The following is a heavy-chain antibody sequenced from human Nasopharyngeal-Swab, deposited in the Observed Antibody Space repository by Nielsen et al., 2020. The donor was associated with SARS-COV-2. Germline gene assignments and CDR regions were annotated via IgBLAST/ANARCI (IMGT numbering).Heavy chain of an antibody. CDR3: ATYYYDSSGYLVVDY. D-gene: IGHD3-22*01. Sequence: ASVKVSCKVSGYTFTSYDINWVRQATGQGLEWMGWMNPNSGNTGYAQKFQGRVTMTRNTSISTAYMELSSLRSEDTAVYYCATYYYDSSGYLVVDYWGQGTLVTVSS. J-gene: IGHJ4*02. CDR1: GYTFTSYD. V-gene: IGHV1-8*01. CDR2: MNPNSGNT.